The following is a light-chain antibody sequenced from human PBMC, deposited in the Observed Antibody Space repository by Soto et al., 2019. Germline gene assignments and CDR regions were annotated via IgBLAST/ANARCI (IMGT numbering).Light chain of an antibody. CDR2: DAS. CDR1: QDISNY. CDR3: QQYANLFALT. Sequence: DIQMTQSPSSLSASVGDRVTITCQASQDISNYLNWYQQKPGKAPKLLIYDASNLETGVPSRFSGSGSGTDFTFTISSLQPEDIATYYCQQYANLFALTFGGGTKVEIK. V-gene: IGKV1-33*01. J-gene: IGKJ4*01.